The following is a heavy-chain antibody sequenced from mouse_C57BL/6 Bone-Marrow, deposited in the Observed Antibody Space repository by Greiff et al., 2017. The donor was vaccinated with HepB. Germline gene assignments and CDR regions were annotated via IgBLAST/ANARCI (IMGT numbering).Heavy chain of an antibody. CDR3: AEDSGSSSRFAY. D-gene: IGHD1-1*01. CDR2: IRLKSDNYAT. CDR1: GFTFSNYW. J-gene: IGHJ3*01. Sequence: EVKVEESGGGLVQPGGSMKLSCVASGFTFSNYWMNWVRQSPEKGLEWVAQIRLKSDNYATHYAESVKGRFTISRDDSKSSVYLQMNNLRAEDTGIYYCAEDSGSSSRFAYWGQGTLFTVSA. V-gene: IGHV6-3*01.